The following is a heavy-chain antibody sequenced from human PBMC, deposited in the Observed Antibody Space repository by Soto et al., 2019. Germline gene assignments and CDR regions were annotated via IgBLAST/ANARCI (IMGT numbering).Heavy chain of an antibody. Sequence: QVQLVQPGAEVKKPGASVKVSCKASGYTFTSYAMHWVRQAPGQRLEWMGWINAGNGNTKYSQKFQGRVTITRDTSASTAYMELSSLRSEDTAVYYCARYGSGSYPTGYYYGMDVWGQGTTVTVSS. CDR2: INAGNGNT. D-gene: IGHD3-10*01. CDR1: GYTFTSYA. V-gene: IGHV1-3*01. CDR3: ARYGSGSYPTGYYYGMDV. J-gene: IGHJ6*02.